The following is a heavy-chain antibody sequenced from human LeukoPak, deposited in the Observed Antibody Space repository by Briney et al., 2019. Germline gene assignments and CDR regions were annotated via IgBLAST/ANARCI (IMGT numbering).Heavy chain of an antibody. Sequence: GGSLRLSCAASGFTVSSNYMSWVRQAPGKGLEWVSVIYSGGSTYYADSVKGRFTISRDNSKNTLYLQMNSLRPEDTAVYHCARDVATRPDYWGQGTLVTVSS. CDR3: ARDVATRPDY. D-gene: IGHD6-6*01. V-gene: IGHV3-66*02. CDR1: GFTVSSNY. J-gene: IGHJ4*02. CDR2: IYSGGST.